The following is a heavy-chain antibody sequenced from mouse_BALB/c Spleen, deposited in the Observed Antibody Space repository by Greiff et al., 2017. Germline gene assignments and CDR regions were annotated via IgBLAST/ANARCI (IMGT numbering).Heavy chain of an antibody. Sequence: EVQLQQSGAELVKPGASVKLSCTASGFNIKDTYMHWVKQRPEQGLEWIGRIDPANGNTKYDPKFQGKATITADTSSNTAYLQLSSLTSEDTAVYYCARGEYYGSSGYWGQGTTLTVSS. CDR2: IDPANGNT. D-gene: IGHD1-1*01. J-gene: IGHJ2*01. V-gene: IGHV14-3*02. CDR3: ARGEYYGSSGY. CDR1: GFNIKDTY.